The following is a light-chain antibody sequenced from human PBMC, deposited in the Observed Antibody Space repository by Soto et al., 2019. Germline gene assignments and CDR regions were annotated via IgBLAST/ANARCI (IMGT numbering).Light chain of an antibody. CDR2: DAS. J-gene: IGKJ5*01. V-gene: IGKV1-9*01. Sequence: IQLTQSPSSLSASVGDRVTISCRASQDIGNYLAWYQQKPGEAPKLLIYDASTLQSGVPLRFGCSGSGTDFTLTISSLQPEDFATYYCQQLNKYPVTFGQGTRLEIK. CDR3: QQLNKYPVT. CDR1: QDIGNY.